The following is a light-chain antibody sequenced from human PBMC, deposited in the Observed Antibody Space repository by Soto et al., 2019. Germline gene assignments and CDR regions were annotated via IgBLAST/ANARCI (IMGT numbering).Light chain of an antibody. Sequence: EIVMTQSPATVSVSPGERATLSCRASQSISSDLAWYQQKPGQAPRLLIYDGSTGATGIPARFSGSGSGTEFTLTISSLQSEDFAVFYCQQYNQWPLTFGGGTKVEIK. J-gene: IGKJ4*01. V-gene: IGKV3-15*01. CDR2: DGS. CDR3: QQYNQWPLT. CDR1: QSISSD.